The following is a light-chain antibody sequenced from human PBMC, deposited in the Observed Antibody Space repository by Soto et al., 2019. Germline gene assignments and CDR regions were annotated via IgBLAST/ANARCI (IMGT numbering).Light chain of an antibody. CDR1: QSVSSNY. Sequence: EIVLTQSPGTLSLSPGERATLSCRASQSVSSNYLAWYQQKPGQAPRLLMYGASSRATGIPDRFSGSGSGTVFTLTIRRLEPEDFAVYYCQQYDTSPPVYTFGQGTKLEIK. V-gene: IGKV3-20*01. CDR3: QQYDTSPPVYT. J-gene: IGKJ2*01. CDR2: GAS.